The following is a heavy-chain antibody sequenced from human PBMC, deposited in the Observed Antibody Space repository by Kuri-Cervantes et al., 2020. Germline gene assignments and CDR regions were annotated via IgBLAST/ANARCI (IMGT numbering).Heavy chain of an antibody. CDR2: INPNSGGT. CDR3: ARAGGVYESFLYYFDY. CDR1: GYTFTGYY. J-gene: IGHJ4*02. V-gene: IGHV1-2*02. Sequence: ASVKVSCKASGYTFTGYYMHWVRQAPGQGLEWMGWINPNSGGTNYAQKFQGRVTMTGDTSISTAYMELSRLRSDDTAVYYCARAGGVYESFLYYFDYWGQGTLVTVSS. D-gene: IGHD5/OR15-5a*01.